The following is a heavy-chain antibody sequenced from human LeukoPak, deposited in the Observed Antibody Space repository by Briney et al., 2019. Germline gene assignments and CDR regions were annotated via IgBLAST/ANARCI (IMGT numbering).Heavy chain of an antibody. CDR2: INPSGGST. V-gene: IGHV1-46*01. CDR1: GYTFTSYY. J-gene: IGHJ5*02. D-gene: IGHD5-18*01. Sequence: GASVKVSCKASGYTFTSYYMHWVRQAPRQGLEWMGIINPSGGSTNYAQKFQGRVTITADESTSTAYMELSSLRSEDTAVYYCARVDTAMVTDWFDPWGQGTLVTVSS. CDR3: ARVDTAMVTDWFDP.